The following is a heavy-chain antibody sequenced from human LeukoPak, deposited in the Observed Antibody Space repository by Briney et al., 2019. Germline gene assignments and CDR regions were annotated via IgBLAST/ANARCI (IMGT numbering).Heavy chain of an antibody. V-gene: IGHV4-61*08. D-gene: IGHD2-15*01. CDR1: GGSISRGGYY. CDR3: ARLGHCSVGRCPLDHDAFDI. CDR2: IYYSGST. Sequence: PSETLSLTCTVSGGSISRGGYYWNWIRRPPGKGLEWIGFIYYSGSTNYNPSLKSRVTISVDTSKNQFSLKLSSVTAADTAVYYCARLGHCSVGRCPLDHDAFDIWGQGTMVTVSS. J-gene: IGHJ3*02.